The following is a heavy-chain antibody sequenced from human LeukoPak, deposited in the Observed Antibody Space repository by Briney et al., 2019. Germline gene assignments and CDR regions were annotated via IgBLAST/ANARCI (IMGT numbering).Heavy chain of an antibody. Sequence: GGSLRLSCAASGFTFSSYSMNWVRQAPGKGLVWVSRINSDGSSTSYADSVKGRFTISRDNAKNTLYLQMNSLRAEDTAVYYCARDPIVGATSRGYFDYWGQGTLVTVSS. D-gene: IGHD1-26*01. CDR1: GFTFSSYS. J-gene: IGHJ4*02. CDR2: INSDGSST. CDR3: ARDPIVGATSRGYFDY. V-gene: IGHV3-74*01.